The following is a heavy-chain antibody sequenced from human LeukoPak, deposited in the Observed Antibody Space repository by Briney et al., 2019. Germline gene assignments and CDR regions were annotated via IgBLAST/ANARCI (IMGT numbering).Heavy chain of an antibody. Sequence: GGSLRLSCAASGLTLSDDYMTWVRQAPGKGLESVLIMTTSGNIKSSADSVKGRFTISRDNAKNSLYLQMNSLRAEDTAVYYCARDGTSYSNYEGNFGYWGQGTLVTVSS. V-gene: IGHV3-11*04. J-gene: IGHJ4*02. CDR3: ARDGTSYSNYEGNFGY. D-gene: IGHD4-11*01. CDR2: MTTSGNIK. CDR1: GLTLSDDY.